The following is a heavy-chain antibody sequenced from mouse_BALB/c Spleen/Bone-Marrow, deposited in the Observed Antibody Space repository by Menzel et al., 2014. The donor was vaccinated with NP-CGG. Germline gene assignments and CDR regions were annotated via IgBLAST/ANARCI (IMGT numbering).Heavy chain of an antibody. Sequence: EVMLVESGGDLAKPGGSLKLSCAASGFTFSTYGMSWVRRTPDKRLEWVATISSGGGYTYYPDSVKGRFTISRGNANNTLYLQMSSLKSEDTAMYYCTRQRNWDHYAMDYWGQGTSVTVSS. CDR3: TRQRNWDHYAMDY. V-gene: IGHV5-6*02. CDR2: ISSGGGYT. CDR1: GFTFSTYG. J-gene: IGHJ4*01. D-gene: IGHD4-1*01.